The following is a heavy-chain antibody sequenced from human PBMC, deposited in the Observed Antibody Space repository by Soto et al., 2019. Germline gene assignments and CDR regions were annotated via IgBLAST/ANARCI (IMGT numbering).Heavy chain of an antibody. D-gene: IGHD3-10*01. J-gene: IGHJ4*02. CDR1: GFTFSSYA. Sequence: EVQLLESGGGLVQPGGSLRLSCAASGFTFSSYAMSWVRQAPGKGLAWVSAISGSGGSTYYADSVKGRFTISRDNSKNTLYLQTTSLRAEDTAVYYCAVLWFGEFTLFDYWGQGALVTVSS. CDR2: ISGSGGST. V-gene: IGHV3-23*01. CDR3: AVLWFGEFTLFDY.